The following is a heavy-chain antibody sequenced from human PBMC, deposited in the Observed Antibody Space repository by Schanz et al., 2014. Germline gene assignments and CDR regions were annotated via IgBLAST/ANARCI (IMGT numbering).Heavy chain of an antibody. Sequence: QVQLVQSGAEVKKPGASVRVSCKVSGYPFTTYGISWVRQAPGQGPEFMGWISTFRNEDTNSAQRFQGRLTMTTDTATSTAYMELRSLRSDDTAVYYCAGTYCSSARCYTGCYYMDVWGKGTTVTVSS. J-gene: IGHJ6*03. CDR2: ISTFRNEDT. CDR3: AGTYCSSARCYTGCYYMDV. D-gene: IGHD2-2*02. V-gene: IGHV1-18*01. CDR1: GYPFTTYG.